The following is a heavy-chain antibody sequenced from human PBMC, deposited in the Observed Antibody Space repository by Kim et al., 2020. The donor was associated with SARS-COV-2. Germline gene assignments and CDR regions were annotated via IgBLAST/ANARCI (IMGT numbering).Heavy chain of an antibody. V-gene: IGHV3-11*06. CDR3: ARGRGVPAARYYCDY. Sequence: SVKSTFTISRDKAKNSLYLQMNSLRAEDTAVYYCARGRGVPAARYYCDYWGQGTLVTVSS. D-gene: IGHD2-2*01. J-gene: IGHJ4*02.